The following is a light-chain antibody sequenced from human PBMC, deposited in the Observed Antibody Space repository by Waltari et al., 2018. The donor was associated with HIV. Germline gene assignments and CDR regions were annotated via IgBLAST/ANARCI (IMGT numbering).Light chain of an antibody. Sequence: DTQMTQSASSLSAYVGDRVTFTCRACQTMNTFLSWYQQKPWKAPNLLIYDASSLQSGVPSRFSGRGSGTDFTLTISSLRPEDFATYYCLQTYTTPLTFGPGTKVDIK. CDR2: DAS. V-gene: IGKV1-39*01. J-gene: IGKJ3*01. CDR1: QTMNTF. CDR3: LQTYTTPLT.